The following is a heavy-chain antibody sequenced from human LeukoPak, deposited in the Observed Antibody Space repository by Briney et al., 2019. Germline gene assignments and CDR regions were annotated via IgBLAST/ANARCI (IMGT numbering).Heavy chain of an antibody. V-gene: IGHV3-30*02. CDR3: ARGYYDFWSGPNWFDP. CDR1: GSTFSSYG. CDR2: IRYDGSNK. Sequence: GGSLRLSCAASGSTFSSYGMHWVRQAPGKGLEWVAFIRYDGSNKYYADSVKGRFTISRDNSKNTLYLQMNSLRAEDTAVYYCARGYYDFWSGPNWFDPWGQGTLVTVSS. D-gene: IGHD3-3*01. J-gene: IGHJ5*02.